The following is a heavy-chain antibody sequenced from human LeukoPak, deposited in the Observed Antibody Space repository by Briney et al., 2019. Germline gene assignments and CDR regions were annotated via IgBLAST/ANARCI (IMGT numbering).Heavy chain of an antibody. Sequence: SETLSPTCTVSGGSISSSSYYWGWIRQPPGKGLEWIGSIYYSGSTYYNPSLKSRVTISVDTSKNQFSLKLSSVTAADTAVYYCARPNMVRGVIKSYYFDYWGQGTLVTVSS. J-gene: IGHJ4*02. D-gene: IGHD3-10*01. V-gene: IGHV4-39*01. CDR3: ARPNMVRGVIKSYYFDY. CDR2: IYYSGST. CDR1: GGSISSSSYY.